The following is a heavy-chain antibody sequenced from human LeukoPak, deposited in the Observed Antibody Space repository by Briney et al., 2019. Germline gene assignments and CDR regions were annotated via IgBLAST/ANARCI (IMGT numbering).Heavy chain of an antibody. V-gene: IGHV3-20*04. D-gene: IGHD3-22*01. J-gene: IGHJ4*02. CDR1: GFTLNDYG. Sequence: GGSLRLSCAASGFTLNDYGLSWVRQAPGKGLEWVSGINWNGGTAGYADSVRGRFTISRDNAKNSLYLQMNSLRAEDTAFYYCARNFGGGDRSGPFYWGQGTLVTVSS. CDR3: ARNFGGGDRSGPFY. CDR2: INWNGGTA.